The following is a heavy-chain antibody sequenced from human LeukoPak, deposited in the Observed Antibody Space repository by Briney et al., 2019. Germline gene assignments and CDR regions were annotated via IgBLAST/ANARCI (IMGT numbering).Heavy chain of an antibody. CDR2: INPSGVST. Sequence: GASVKVSCKASGYTFSNYYMHWLRQAPGQGLEWMGIINPSGVSTNYAQKFQGRATMTRDTSTSTVYMDLSSLRSEDTAVYYCVRDDSSGPQVDWGQGTLVTVSS. V-gene: IGHV1-46*01. CDR3: VRDDSSGPQVD. D-gene: IGHD3-22*01. J-gene: IGHJ4*02. CDR1: GYTFSNYY.